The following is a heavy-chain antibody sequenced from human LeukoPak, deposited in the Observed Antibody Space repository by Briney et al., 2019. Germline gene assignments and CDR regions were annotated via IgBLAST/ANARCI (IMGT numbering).Heavy chain of an antibody. V-gene: IGHV3-21*04. CDR1: GFTFSSYP. D-gene: IGHD4-17*01. CDR3: APTSTLTTGRWFDP. CDR2: ISSSSTYT. Sequence: PGGSLRLSCAASGFTFSSYPMNWVRQAPGKGLEWVSSISSSSTYTFYADSVKGRFTISRDNSENTLYLQMNSLRAEDTAIYYCAPTSTLTTGRWFDPWGQGTLVTVSS. J-gene: IGHJ5*02.